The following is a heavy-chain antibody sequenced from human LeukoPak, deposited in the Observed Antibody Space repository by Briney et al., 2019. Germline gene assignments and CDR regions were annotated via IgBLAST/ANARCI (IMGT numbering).Heavy chain of an antibody. J-gene: IGHJ4*02. V-gene: IGHV4-59*01. CDR2: IYNSGST. Sequence: PSETLSLTCTVSGGPISSYYWSWIRQPPGKGLEWIGYIYNSGSTNYNPSLKSRVTISVDTSKNQFSLKLNSVTAADTAVCYCAKYGYSSGWYFDYWGQGTLVTVSS. CDR1: GGPISSYY. D-gene: IGHD6-19*01. CDR3: AKYGYSSGWYFDY.